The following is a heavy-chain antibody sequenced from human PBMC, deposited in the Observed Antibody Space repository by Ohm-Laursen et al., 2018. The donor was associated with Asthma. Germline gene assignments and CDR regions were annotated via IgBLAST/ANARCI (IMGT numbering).Heavy chain of an antibody. V-gene: IGHV3-53*01. CDR2: IFDGAST. CDR3: ARDPIAVAGYFDY. Sequence: SLRLSCAASGFTVSTTYMSWVRQAPGKGLEWVSVIFDGASTYHAHSVKGRFTTSRDNSKNTLYLQMNSLRAEDTAVYYCARDPIAVAGYFDYWGQGTLVTVSS. D-gene: IGHD6-19*01. CDR1: GFTVSTTY. J-gene: IGHJ4*02.